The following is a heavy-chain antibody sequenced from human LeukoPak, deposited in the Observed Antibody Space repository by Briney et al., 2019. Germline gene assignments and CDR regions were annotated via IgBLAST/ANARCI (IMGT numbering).Heavy chain of an antibody. CDR2: INAGNGNT. Sequence: ASVKVSCKASGYTFTSYAMHWVRQAPGQRPEWMGWINAGNGNTKHSQKFQGRVTITRDTSANTAYMEVSSLRSEDTAVYYCARGRYCSSPSCYMPTIPRFDPWGQGTLVTVSS. J-gene: IGHJ5*02. CDR3: ARGRYCSSPSCYMPTIPRFDP. CDR1: GYTFTSYA. D-gene: IGHD2-2*02. V-gene: IGHV1-3*01.